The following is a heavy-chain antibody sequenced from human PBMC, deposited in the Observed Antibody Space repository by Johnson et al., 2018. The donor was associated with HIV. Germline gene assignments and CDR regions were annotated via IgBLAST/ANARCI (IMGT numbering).Heavy chain of an antibody. V-gene: IGHV3-30*04. CDR2: IKQDGSEK. J-gene: IGHJ3*02. CDR3: ARDAPRIDAFDI. CDR1: GFTFSSYA. Sequence: VQLVESGGGVVQPGRSLRLSCAASGFTFSSYAMHWVRQAPGKGLEWVANIKQDGSEKYYVDSVKGRFTISRDNSKNTLYLQMNSLRAEDTAVYYCARDAPRIDAFDIWGQGTMVTVSS.